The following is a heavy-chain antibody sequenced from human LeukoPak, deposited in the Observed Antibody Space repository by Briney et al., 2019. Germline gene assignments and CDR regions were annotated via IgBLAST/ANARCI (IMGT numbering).Heavy chain of an antibody. CDR1: GYTFTGYY. V-gene: IGHV1-2*02. CDR3: GRGDFGGGKVGGGGY. D-gene: IGHD1-26*01. CDR2: INPNSGGT. Sequence: ASVKVSCKASGYTFTGYYMHWVRQAPGQGLEWMGWINPNSGGTNYAQKFQGRVTMTRDTSISTAYMELSRLRSDDTAVYYWGRGDFGGGKVGGGGYWGQGTLVTVSS. J-gene: IGHJ4*02.